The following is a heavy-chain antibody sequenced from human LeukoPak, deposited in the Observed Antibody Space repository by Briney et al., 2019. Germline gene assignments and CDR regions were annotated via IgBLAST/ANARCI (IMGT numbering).Heavy chain of an antibody. CDR1: GVSNNSLY. Sequence: PSETLSLTCSVSGVSNNSLYFIWIRQSPGKGLEWIGYIYDSGITKYNPSLKSRVTISVDTSKNQFSLRLRSVTAADTAVYFCARAYSSASWFDPWGQGTLVTVSS. V-gene: IGHV4-59*11. CDR2: IYDSGIT. J-gene: IGHJ5*02. CDR3: ARAYSSASWFDP. D-gene: IGHD3-22*01.